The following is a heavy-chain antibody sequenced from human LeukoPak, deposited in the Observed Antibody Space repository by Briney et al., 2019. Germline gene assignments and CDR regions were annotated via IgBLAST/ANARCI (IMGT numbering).Heavy chain of an antibody. CDR2: MNPNSGNT. CDR3: ASLSYSSSWYDYYGMDV. J-gene: IGHJ6*02. V-gene: IGHV1-8*01. D-gene: IGHD6-13*01. Sequence: GASVKVSCKASGYTFTSYDINWVRQATGQGLEWMGWMNPNSGNTGYAQKFQGRVTMTRNTSISTAYMELSSLRSEDTAVYYCASLSYSSSWYDYYGMDVWGQGTTVTVPS. CDR1: GYTFTSYD.